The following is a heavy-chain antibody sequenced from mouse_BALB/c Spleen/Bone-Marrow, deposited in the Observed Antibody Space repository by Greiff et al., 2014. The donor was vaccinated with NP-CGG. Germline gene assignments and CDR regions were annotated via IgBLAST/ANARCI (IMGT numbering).Heavy chain of an antibody. V-gene: IGHV1-9*01. Sequence: QVQLKESGAELMKPGASVKISCKATGYTFSSYWIEWVKQRPGHGLEWIGEILPGSGSIKYNEKFKGKATSTADTSSNTAYMQLSSLTSEDSAVYYCASPIYYGNYGFAYWGQGTLVTVSA. J-gene: IGHJ3*01. CDR2: ILPGSGSI. CDR3: ASPIYYGNYGFAY. D-gene: IGHD2-1*01. CDR1: GYTFSSYW.